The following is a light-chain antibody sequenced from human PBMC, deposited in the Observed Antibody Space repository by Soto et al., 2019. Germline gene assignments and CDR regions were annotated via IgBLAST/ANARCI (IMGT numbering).Light chain of an antibody. CDR2: AAS. CDR1: QGIRSY. J-gene: IGKJ5*01. CDR3: QQLNTFPIT. Sequence: IHSPPSLFASTGDRVTITCRAGQGIRSYLAWYQQRPGRAPKLLIYAASTLQSGVPSRFSGSGSGTEFTLTISSLQPEDFATYYCQQLNTFPITFGQGTRLDIK. V-gene: IGKV1-9*01.